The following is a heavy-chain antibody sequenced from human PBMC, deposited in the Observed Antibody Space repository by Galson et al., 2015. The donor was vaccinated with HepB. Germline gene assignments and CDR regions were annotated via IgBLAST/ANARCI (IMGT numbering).Heavy chain of an antibody. CDR2: TTPLFGTA. CDR3: AREGMAAVTNPVDY. V-gene: IGHV1-69*13. D-gene: IGHD6-13*01. CDR1: GGTFSRYT. Sequence: SVKVSCKASGGTFSRYTISWVRQAPGQGLEWMGGTTPLFGTANYAQKFQGRVTITADESTSTVHMELSSLRSEDTAVYYCAREGMAAVTNPVDYCGQGTLVTVSS. J-gene: IGHJ4*02.